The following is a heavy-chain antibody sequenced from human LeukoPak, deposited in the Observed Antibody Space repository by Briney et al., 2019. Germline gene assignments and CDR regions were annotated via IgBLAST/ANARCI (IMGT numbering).Heavy chain of an antibody. CDR2: IYYSGST. CDR3: ARETSSNWFDP. V-gene: IGHV4-59*01. Sequence: SETLSLTCTVSGGSISSYYWSWIRQPPGKGLEWIGYIYYSGSTNYNPSLKSRVTISVDTSKNQFSLKLSSVTAADTAVYYCARETSSNWFDPWGQGTLVTVSS. J-gene: IGHJ5*02. CDR1: GGSISSYY.